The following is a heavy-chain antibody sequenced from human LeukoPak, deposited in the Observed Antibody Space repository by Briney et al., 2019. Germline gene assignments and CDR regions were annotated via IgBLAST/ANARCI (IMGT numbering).Heavy chain of an antibody. CDR1: GSSFTSHW. CDR3: ARRVGYCSGSSCEYFDY. CDR2: IYPGDSDT. J-gene: IGHJ4*02. V-gene: IGHV5-51*01. D-gene: IGHD2-15*01. Sequence: GESLKISCKGSGSSFTSHWIGWVRQMPGKGLEWMGIIYPGDSDTRYSPSFQGQVTISADKSISTAYLQWSSLKASDSAMYYCARRVGYCSGSSCEYFDYWGQGTLVTVSS.